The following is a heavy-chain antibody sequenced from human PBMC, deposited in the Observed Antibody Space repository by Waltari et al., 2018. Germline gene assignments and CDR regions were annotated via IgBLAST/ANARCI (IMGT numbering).Heavy chain of an antibody. V-gene: IGHV4-59*08. CDR3: ARWDSSGRFYGV. CDR1: GGSISNYL. D-gene: IGHD6-19*01. J-gene: IGHJ4*02. CDR2: IYHSGST. Sequence: QVQLQESGPGLVKPSETLSLTCSVSGGSISNYLWNWIRQSPGKGLEWIGYIYHSGSTKCNPSLKSRVTMSVDTSKSQFSLRLTSVTAADTAVYYCARWDSSGRFYGVWGQGTPVIVSS.